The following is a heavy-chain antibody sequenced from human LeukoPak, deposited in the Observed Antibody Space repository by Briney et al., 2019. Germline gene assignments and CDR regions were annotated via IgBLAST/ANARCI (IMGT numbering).Heavy chain of an antibody. V-gene: IGHV4-59*01. Sequence: SETLSLTCTVSGGSITSCYWRWIRQSPGKGLEWIGYMSYSGSTTYNPSLKSRVTISVDTSKNQVSLKLSSVTAADTAVYYCARSPRISYNWFDPWGQGTLVTVSS. CDR1: GGSITSCY. CDR2: MSYSGST. CDR3: ARSPRISYNWFDP. J-gene: IGHJ5*02. D-gene: IGHD1-14*01.